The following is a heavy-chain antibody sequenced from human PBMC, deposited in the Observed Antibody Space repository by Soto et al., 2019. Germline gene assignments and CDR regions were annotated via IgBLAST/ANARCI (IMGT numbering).Heavy chain of an antibody. CDR1: GFTFSSYA. D-gene: IGHD6-13*01. Sequence: GGSLRLSCAASGFTFSSYAMSWVSQAPGKGLEWVSAISGSGGSTYYADSVKGRFTISRDNSKNTLYLQMNSLRAEDTAVYYCAKDYSSSWSYYFDYWGQGTLVTVSS. CDR2: ISGSGGST. CDR3: AKDYSSSWSYYFDY. V-gene: IGHV3-23*01. J-gene: IGHJ4*02.